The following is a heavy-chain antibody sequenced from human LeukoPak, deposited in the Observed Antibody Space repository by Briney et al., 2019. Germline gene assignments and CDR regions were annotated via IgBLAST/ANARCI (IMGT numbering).Heavy chain of an antibody. CDR1: GYTFTTYA. Sequence: ASVKVSRKASGYTFTTYAMNWVRQAPGQGLEWMGWINTNTGNPTYAQGFTGRFVFSLDTSVSTAYLQISSLKAEDTAVYYCARDPNSGIYAGFDYWGQGALVTVSS. CDR3: ARDPNSGIYAGFDY. J-gene: IGHJ4*02. V-gene: IGHV7-4-1*02. CDR2: INTNTGNP. D-gene: IGHD1-26*01.